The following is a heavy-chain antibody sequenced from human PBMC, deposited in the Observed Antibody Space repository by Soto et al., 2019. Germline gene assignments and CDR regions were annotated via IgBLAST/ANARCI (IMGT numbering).Heavy chain of an antibody. J-gene: IGHJ6*02. CDR2: INHIGRA. Sequence: QVQLQQWGAGLLKPSETLSLTCAVYRGPFSTYYWNWIRQSPGKGLEWIGEINHIGRARYNPSLKSRVTMSADTSRSQFSLHLRSVTAADTAVYFCARVITVTDSDHHYGIDVWGQGTTVTVSS. CDR1: RGPFSTYY. V-gene: IGHV4-34*02. D-gene: IGHD4-4*01. CDR3: ARVITVTDSDHHYGIDV.